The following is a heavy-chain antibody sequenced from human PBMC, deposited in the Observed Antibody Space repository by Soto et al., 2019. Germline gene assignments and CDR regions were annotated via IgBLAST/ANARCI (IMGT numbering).Heavy chain of an antibody. J-gene: IGHJ6*02. Sequence: GASVKVSCKASGYTFTGYYMHWVRQAPGQGLEWMGWINPNSGGTNYAQKFQGWVTMTRDTSISTAYMELSRQRSDDTAVYYCARGRRDCSGGSCYYYYYYGMDVWGQGTTVTVSS. V-gene: IGHV1-2*04. D-gene: IGHD2-15*01. CDR3: ARGRRDCSGGSCYYYYYYGMDV. CDR1: GYTFTGYY. CDR2: INPNSGGT.